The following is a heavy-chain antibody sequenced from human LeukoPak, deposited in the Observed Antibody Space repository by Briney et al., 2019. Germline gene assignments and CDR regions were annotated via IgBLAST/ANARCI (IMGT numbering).Heavy chain of an antibody. V-gene: IGHV4-59*01. D-gene: IGHD5-18*01. CDR3: ARVFVDTAPDY. Sequence: SKTLSLTCTVSGGSISSYYWSWIRQPPGKGLEWIGYIYYSGSTNYNPSLKSRVTISVDTSKNQFSLKLSSVTAADTAVYYCARVFVDTAPDYWGQGTLVTVSS. J-gene: IGHJ4*02. CDR2: IYYSGST. CDR1: GGSISSYY.